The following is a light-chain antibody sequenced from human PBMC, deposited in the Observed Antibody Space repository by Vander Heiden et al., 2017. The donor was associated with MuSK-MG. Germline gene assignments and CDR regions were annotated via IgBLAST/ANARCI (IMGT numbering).Light chain of an antibody. CDR2: GGS. Sequence: EIVLTQSPATLSVSPGERASLSCRASQSVATNLAWYRQKPGQVPRLLIYGGSTRANDIPARFSGSGSGTEFTLTISSLQSEDFAVYYCQQYKSCPITFGGGTKVEIK. CDR1: QSVATN. V-gene: IGKV3D-15*01. J-gene: IGKJ4*01. CDR3: QQYKSCPIT.